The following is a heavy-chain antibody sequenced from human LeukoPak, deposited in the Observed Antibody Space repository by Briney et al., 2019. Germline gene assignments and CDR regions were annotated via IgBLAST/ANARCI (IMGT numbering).Heavy chain of an antibody. Sequence: PGGSLRLSCTASGFTFSGYGMSWVRQAPGKGLEWVGRIKSKTDGGTTDYAAPVKGRFTISRDDSKNTLYLQMNSLKTEDTAAYYCKGAATPVDYYYYMDVWGKGTTVTVSS. CDR2: IKSKTDGGTT. V-gene: IGHV3-15*01. CDR3: KGAATPVDYYYYMDV. J-gene: IGHJ6*03. D-gene: IGHD2-15*01. CDR1: GFTFSGYG.